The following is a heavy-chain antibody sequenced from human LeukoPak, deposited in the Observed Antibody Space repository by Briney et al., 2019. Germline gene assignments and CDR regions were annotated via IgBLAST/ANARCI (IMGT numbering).Heavy chain of an antibody. CDR3: ARDHRPDYGDYFVYYYYGMDV. CDR1: GGSISSGDYY. CDR2: IHCSGST. D-gene: IGHD4-17*01. J-gene: IGHJ6*02. V-gene: IGHV4-30-4*01. Sequence: SETLSLTCTVSGGSISSGDYYWSWIRQPPGKGLEWIGYIHCSGSTYYNPSLKSRVTISVDTSKNQFSLKLSSVTAADTAVYYCARDHRPDYGDYFVYYYYGMDVWGQGTTVTVSS.